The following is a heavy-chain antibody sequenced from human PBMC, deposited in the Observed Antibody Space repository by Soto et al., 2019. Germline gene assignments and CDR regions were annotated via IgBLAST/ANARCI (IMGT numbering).Heavy chain of an antibody. J-gene: IGHJ3*02. CDR3: ARDEVPDVQNDAFDI. V-gene: IGHV1-46*04. Sequence: ASVKVSCKASGYAFTTYHMHWVRQAPGQGLEWMGMIDPSDGTTTYAQKLQGRVTMTRDTVTSTVYMELSSLRPEDTAVYYCARDEVPDVQNDAFDIWGQGTMVTVSS. CDR2: IDPSDGTT. CDR1: GYAFTTYH.